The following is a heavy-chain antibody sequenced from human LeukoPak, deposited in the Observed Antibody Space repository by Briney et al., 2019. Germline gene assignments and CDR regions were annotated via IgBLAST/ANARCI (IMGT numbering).Heavy chain of an antibody. D-gene: IGHD6-13*01. Sequence: HPGGSLRLSCAASGFTFSSFSMNWVRQAPGKGLEWVSYIRTSGTNTDYTGSVKGRFTISRDNAKNSLYLQMNSLRAEDTAVYYCARGGISSWYVIQHWGQGTLVTVSS. CDR1: GFTFSSFS. CDR3: ARGGISSWYVIQH. V-gene: IGHV3-48*04. CDR2: IRTSGTNT. J-gene: IGHJ1*01.